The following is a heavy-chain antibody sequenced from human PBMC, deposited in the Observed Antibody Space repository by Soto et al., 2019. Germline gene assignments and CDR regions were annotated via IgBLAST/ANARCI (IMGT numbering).Heavy chain of an antibody. CDR3: ARAVFVAAAGTGLFDP. CDR1: DGSISSGGYY. Sequence: QVQLQESGPGLVKPSQTLSLTCTVSDGSISSGGYYWSWIRQHPGKGLEWIGYIYYSGSTYYNPSLKSRVTISVDTSKNQFSLKLSSVTAADTAVYYCARAVFVAAAGTGLFDPWGQGTLVTVSS. D-gene: IGHD6-13*01. CDR2: IYYSGST. J-gene: IGHJ5*02. V-gene: IGHV4-31*03.